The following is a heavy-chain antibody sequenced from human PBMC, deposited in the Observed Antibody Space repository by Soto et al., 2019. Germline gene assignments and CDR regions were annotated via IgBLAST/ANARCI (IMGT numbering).Heavy chain of an antibody. CDR3: AIPLPKQQLVRGAFDH. CDR1: GGTFRNYA. J-gene: IGHJ4*02. D-gene: IGHD6-13*01. V-gene: IGHV1-69*01. Sequence: QVQLVQSGAEVKKPGSSVKLSCKTSGGTFRNYAINWVRQAPGQGLEWMGGSIPVFGTANYAQTFQGRFTMTADESTSTAYMELSSLTSEDTAVYYCAIPLPKQQLVRGAFDHWGQGTLVTVAS. CDR2: SIPVFGTA.